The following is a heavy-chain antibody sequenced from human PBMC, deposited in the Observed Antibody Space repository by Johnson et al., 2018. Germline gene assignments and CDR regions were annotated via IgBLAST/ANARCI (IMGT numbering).Heavy chain of an antibody. J-gene: IGHJ6*02. D-gene: IGHD1-26*01. CDR1: GFTFSSYG. Sequence: QVQLVESGGGVVQPGRSLRLSCAASGFTFSSYGMHWVRQAPGKGLEWVAVISYDGSNKYYADSVKGRFTISRDNSKNTLYLQMNSLRAGDTAVYYCAKDRYEEGGYYDYYYYYYAMDVWGQGTTVTVSS. V-gene: IGHV3-30*18. CDR3: AKDRYEEGGYYDYYYYYYAMDV. CDR2: ISYDGSNK.